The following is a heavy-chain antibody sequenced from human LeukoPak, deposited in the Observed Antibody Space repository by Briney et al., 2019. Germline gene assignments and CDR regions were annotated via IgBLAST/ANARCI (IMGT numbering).Heavy chain of an antibody. Sequence: GSVKVSCKASGYTFTGYYMHWVRQAPGQGLEWLGWINPNSGGTNYAQKFQGRVTMTRDTSISTAYMELSRLRSDDTAVYYCARGQYCSGGSCYAFDYWGQGALVTVSS. CDR1: GYTFTGYY. CDR2: INPNSGGT. V-gene: IGHV1-2*02. CDR3: ARGQYCSGGSCYAFDY. J-gene: IGHJ4*02. D-gene: IGHD2-15*01.